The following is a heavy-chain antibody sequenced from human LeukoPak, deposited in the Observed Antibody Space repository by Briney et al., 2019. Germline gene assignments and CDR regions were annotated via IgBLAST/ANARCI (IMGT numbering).Heavy chain of an antibody. J-gene: IGHJ4*02. CDR1: GFAFSSYW. CDR2: IKEGGREK. Sequence: PGGSLRLSCTASGFAFSSYWMSWVRQAPGKGLEWVANIKEGGREKYYVDSVKGRFTISRDNAKNSLYLQMNSLRAEDTAVYYCAKAEGYDILTGLDYWGQGTLVTVSS. V-gene: IGHV3-7*05. D-gene: IGHD3-9*01. CDR3: AKAEGYDILTGLDY.